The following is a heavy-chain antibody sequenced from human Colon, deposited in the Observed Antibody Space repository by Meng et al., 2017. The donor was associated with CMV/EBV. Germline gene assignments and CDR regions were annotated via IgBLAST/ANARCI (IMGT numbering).Heavy chain of an antibody. V-gene: IGHV3-53*01. D-gene: IGHD2-2*02. CDR2: IYSGGST. Sequence: GGSLRLSCAASGFIVSSDYMSWVRQAPGKGLEWVSVIYSGGSTYYADSVKGRFTISRDNSKNTLYLQMNSLRAEDTAVYYCALIPTPLYYYYGMDVWGQGTTVTVSS. CDR3: ALIPTPLYYYYGMDV. J-gene: IGHJ6*02. CDR1: GFIVSSDY.